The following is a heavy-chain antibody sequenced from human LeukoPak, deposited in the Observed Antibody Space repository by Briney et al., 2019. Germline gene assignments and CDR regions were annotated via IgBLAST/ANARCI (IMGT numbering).Heavy chain of an antibody. D-gene: IGHD2-2*01. CDR2: IYYSGST. CDR3: AREPYCSSTSCSHFYYGMDV. J-gene: IGHJ6*02. V-gene: IGHV4-31*03. CDR1: GGFISSGGYY. Sequence: PSQTLSLTCTVSGGFISSGGYYWSWIRQHPGKGLEWIGYIYYSGSTYYNPSLKSRVTISVDTSKNQFSLKLSSVTAADTAVYYCAREPYCSSTSCSHFYYGMDVWGQGTTVTVSS.